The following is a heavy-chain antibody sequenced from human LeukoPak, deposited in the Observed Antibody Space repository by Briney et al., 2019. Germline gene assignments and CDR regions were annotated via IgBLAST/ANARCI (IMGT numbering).Heavy chain of an antibody. J-gene: IGHJ4*02. CDR1: GFTFSSYA. CDR3: ARPRIVGATLFDY. D-gene: IGHD1-26*01. Sequence: GRSLRLSCAASGFTFSSYAMHWVRQAPGKGLEWVAVISYDGSNKYYADSVKGRFTISRDNSKNTLYLQMNSLRAEDTAVYYCARPRIVGATLFDYWGQGTLVTVSS. V-gene: IGHV3-30-3*01. CDR2: ISYDGSNK.